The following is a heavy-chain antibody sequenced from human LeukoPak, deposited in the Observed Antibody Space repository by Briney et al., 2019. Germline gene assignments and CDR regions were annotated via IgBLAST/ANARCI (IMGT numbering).Heavy chain of an antibody. CDR3: ARGPVVVTAPFDY. CDR2: IIPILGIA. Sequence: GASVKVSCKASGGTFSSYAISWVRQAPGQGLEWMGRIIPILGIANYAQKFQGRVTITADKSTSTAYMELSSLRSEDTAVYYCARGPVVVTAPFDYWGQGTLVTVSS. D-gene: IGHD2-21*02. CDR1: GGTFSSYA. J-gene: IGHJ4*02. V-gene: IGHV1-69*04.